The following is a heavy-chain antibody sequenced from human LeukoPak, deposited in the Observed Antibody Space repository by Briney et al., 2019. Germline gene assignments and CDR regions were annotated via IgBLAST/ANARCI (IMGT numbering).Heavy chain of an antibody. CDR2: ISGSGGST. Sequence: GGSLRLSCAASGFTFDDYAMHWVRQAPGKGLEWVSGISGSGGSTYYADSVKGRFTISRDNSKNTLYLQMNSLRAEDTAVYYCAKDLVGGYCSSTSCSWYMDVWGKGTTVTVSS. CDR1: GFTFDDYA. V-gene: IGHV3-23*01. CDR3: AKDLVGGYCSSTSCSWYMDV. J-gene: IGHJ6*03. D-gene: IGHD2-2*01.